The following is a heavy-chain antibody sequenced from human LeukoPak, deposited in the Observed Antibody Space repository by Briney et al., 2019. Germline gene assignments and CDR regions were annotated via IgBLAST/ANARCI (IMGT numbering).Heavy chain of an antibody. D-gene: IGHD6-13*01. CDR2: MNPNSGNT. Sequence: ASVKVSCKASGYTFTSYDINWVRQATGQGLEWMGWMNPNSGNTGYAQKFQGRVTMTRNTSISTAYMELSSLRSEDTAVYYCARGQGVAAAGRQMNWFDPWGQGTLVTVSS. J-gene: IGHJ5*02. V-gene: IGHV1-8*01. CDR1: GYTFTSYD. CDR3: ARGQGVAAAGRQMNWFDP.